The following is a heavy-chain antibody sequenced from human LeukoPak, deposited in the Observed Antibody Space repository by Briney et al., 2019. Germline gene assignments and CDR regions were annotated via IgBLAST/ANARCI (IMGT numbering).Heavy chain of an antibody. V-gene: IGHV4-34*01. CDR3: ARGHSVAVPPQTGITGTTGGIDY. D-gene: IGHD1-20*01. Sequence: PSETLSLTCAVYGGSFSGYYWSWIRQPPGKGLEWIGEINHSRSTNYNPSLKSRVTISVDTSKNQFSLKLSSVTAADTAVYYCARGHSVAVPPQTGITGTTGGIDYWGQGTLVTVSS. J-gene: IGHJ4*02. CDR2: INHSRST. CDR1: GGSFSGYY.